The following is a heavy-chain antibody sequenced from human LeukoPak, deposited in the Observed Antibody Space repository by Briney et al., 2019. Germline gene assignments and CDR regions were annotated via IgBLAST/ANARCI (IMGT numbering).Heavy chain of an antibody. J-gene: IGHJ4*02. CDR3: ARVGVNSSSWYYFDY. CDR2: IYYTGST. V-gene: IGHV4-30-4*08. D-gene: IGHD6-13*01. Sequence: PSETLSLTCTVSGGSIRSGDYYWSWIRQPPGKGLEWIGYIYYTGSTNYNPSLKSRVTISVDMSKNQFSLKLNSVTAAVTAVYYCARVGVNSSSWYYFDYWGQGTLVTVSS. CDR1: GGSIRSGDYY.